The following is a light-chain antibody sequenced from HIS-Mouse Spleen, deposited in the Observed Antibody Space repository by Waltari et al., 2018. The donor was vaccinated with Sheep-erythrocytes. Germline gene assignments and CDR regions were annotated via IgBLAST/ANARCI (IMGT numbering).Light chain of an antibody. CDR3: CSYAGSYNHV. CDR1: SGHSSYA. Sequence: QLVLTQSPSASASLGASVKLTCTPPSGHSSYAITYHQHQPEKGPRYLMKLNSDGSHSKGDGIPDRFSGSSSGAERYLTISSLQSEDEADYYCCSYAGSYNHVFATGTKVTVL. CDR2: LNSDGSH. J-gene: IGLJ1*01. V-gene: IGLV4-69*01.